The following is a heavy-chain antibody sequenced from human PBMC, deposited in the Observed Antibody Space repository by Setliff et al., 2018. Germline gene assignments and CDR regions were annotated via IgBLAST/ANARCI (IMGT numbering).Heavy chain of an antibody. J-gene: IGHJ4*02. Sequence: SETLSLTCAVSGGSVTSHYWSWIRQPPGKGLEWIGFIFYSGDTNSNPSLKSRVTMSVGTSKNQFSLKLNSVTAADTATYYCARDRSYYASGSFTKWFDYWGQGALVTVSS. D-gene: IGHD3-10*01. V-gene: IGHV4-59*02. CDR1: GGSVTSHY. CDR3: ARDRSYYASGSFTKWFDY. CDR2: IFYSGDT.